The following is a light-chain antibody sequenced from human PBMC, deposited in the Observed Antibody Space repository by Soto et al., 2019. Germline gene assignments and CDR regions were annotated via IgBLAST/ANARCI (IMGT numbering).Light chain of an antibody. J-gene: IGLJ1*01. V-gene: IGLV2-14*03. Sequence: QSALTQPASVSGSPGQWITISCTGTSSDVGGYNYVSWYQQHPGKAPKLMIYDVSNRPSGVSNRFSGSKSGNTASLTISGLQAEDEADYYCSSYTSSSTPYYVFGTGTKLTVL. CDR1: SSDVGGYNY. CDR3: SSYTSSSTPYYV. CDR2: DVS.